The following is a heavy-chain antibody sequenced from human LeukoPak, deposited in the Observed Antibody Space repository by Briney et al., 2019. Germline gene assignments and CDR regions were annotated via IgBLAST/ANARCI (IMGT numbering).Heavy chain of an antibody. V-gene: IGHV3-33*01. Sequence: PGGSLRLSCAASGFTFSSYGMHWVRQAPGKGLEWVAVIWYDGRNKFYADSLKGRFTISRDNSKNTLYLQMNSLRAEDTAMYYCARDSKYSSSFLFDPWGQGTLVTVSS. CDR2: IWYDGRNK. CDR3: ARDSKYSSSFLFDP. D-gene: IGHD6-13*01. J-gene: IGHJ5*02. CDR1: GFTFSSYG.